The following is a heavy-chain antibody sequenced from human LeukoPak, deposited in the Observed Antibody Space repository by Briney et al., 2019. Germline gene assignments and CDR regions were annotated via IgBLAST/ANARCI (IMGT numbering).Heavy chain of an antibody. CDR1: GYTFTSYY. CDR2: INPSGGST. D-gene: IGHD2-15*01. J-gene: IGHJ4*02. V-gene: IGHV1-46*01. CDR3: AKDLTRSKVVAPDY. Sequence: ASVTVSCKASGYTFTSYYMHWVRQAPGQGLEWMGLINPSGGSTSYAQKFQGRVTMTRDMSTSTVYMELSSLRSEDTAVYYCAKDLTRSKVVAPDYWGQGTLVTVSS.